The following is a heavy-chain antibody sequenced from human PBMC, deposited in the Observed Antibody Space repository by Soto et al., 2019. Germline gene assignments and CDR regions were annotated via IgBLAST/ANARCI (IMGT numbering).Heavy chain of an antibody. Sequence: QVQLVQSGAEVKKPGASVKVSCKASGYTFTSYGISWVRQAPGQGLEWMGWISSYNGNTNYAQKLQGRVTMTTDTSTSTAYMELRSLRSDYTAVYYCARDLGMSIEWQPLVSYPEADDAFDIWGQGTMVTVSS. J-gene: IGHJ3*02. CDR2: ISSYNGNT. CDR3: ARDLGMSIEWQPLVSYPEADDAFDI. CDR1: GYTFTSYG. D-gene: IGHD6-13*01. V-gene: IGHV1-18*04.